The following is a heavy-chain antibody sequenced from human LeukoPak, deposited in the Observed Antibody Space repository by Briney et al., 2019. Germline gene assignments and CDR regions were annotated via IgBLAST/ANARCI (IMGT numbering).Heavy chain of an antibody. V-gene: IGHV3-33*01. Sequence: PGGSLRLSCASSGFTFSTYGMHWVRQAPGKGLEWVAVIWFDGSNKYYADSVQGRFTISRDNSENTLHLQMNSLRVEDTAVYYCARAVGPFDYWGQGTLVTVSS. CDR2: IWFDGSNK. J-gene: IGHJ4*02. CDR1: GFTFSTYG. CDR3: ARAVGPFDY.